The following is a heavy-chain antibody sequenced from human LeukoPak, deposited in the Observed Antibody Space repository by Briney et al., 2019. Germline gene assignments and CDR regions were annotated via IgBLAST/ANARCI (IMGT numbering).Heavy chain of an antibody. CDR2: TYYRSKWYN. Sequence: SQTLSLTCVVSGDSVSSKNGAWNWIRQSPSRGLEWLGRTYYRSKWYNDYAESMEGRMTISQDTSKNQYSLHLNSVTPDGTAVYYCARDFGTTGWHTFDYWGQGPWSPSPQ. D-gene: IGHD6-19*01. V-gene: IGHV6-1*01. J-gene: IGHJ4*02. CDR3: ARDFGTTGWHTFDY. CDR1: GDSVSSKNGA.